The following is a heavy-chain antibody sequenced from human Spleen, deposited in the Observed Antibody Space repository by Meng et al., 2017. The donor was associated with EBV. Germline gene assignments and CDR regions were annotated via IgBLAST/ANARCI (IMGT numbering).Heavy chain of an antibody. CDR2: VIHSGNT. V-gene: IGHV4-34*12. D-gene: IGHD3-16*01. Sequence: GQPTPGGARLLKPSETLSLTCTVYGDSFSAYYWKWIRPPPGRGLEWIGDVIHSGNTSYSPSLKSRVTISVDTSKRQFSLKLRSMTAADTAVYYCATGWGKANYWGQGTLVTVSS. J-gene: IGHJ4*02. CDR3: ATGWGKANY. CDR1: GDSFSAYY.